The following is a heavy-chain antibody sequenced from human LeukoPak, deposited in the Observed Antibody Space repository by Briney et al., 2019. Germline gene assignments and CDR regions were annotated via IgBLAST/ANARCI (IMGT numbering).Heavy chain of an antibody. CDR3: TRIDMIVAHGGFDY. CDR2: IRSKAYGGTT. CDR1: GFTFSSYS. D-gene: IGHD3-22*01. V-gene: IGHV3-49*04. Sequence: GGSLRLSCAASGFTFSSYSMNWVRQAPGKGLEWVGFIRSKAYGGTTEYAASVKGRFTISRDDSKSIAYLQMNSLKTEDTAVYYCTRIDMIVAHGGFDYWGQGTLVTVSS. J-gene: IGHJ4*02.